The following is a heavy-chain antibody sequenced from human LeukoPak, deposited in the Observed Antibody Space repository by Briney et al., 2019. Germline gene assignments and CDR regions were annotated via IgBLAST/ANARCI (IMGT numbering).Heavy chain of an antibody. D-gene: IGHD5-18*01. CDR3: ARDRGYSYGTPEAAFDI. Sequence: SETLSLTCTVSGGSISSYYWSWIRQPPGKGLEWIGYIYYSGSTNYNPSLKSRVTISVDTSKNQFSLKLSSVTAADTAVYYCARDRGYSYGTPEAAFDIWGQGTMVTVSS. CDR2: IYYSGST. J-gene: IGHJ3*02. V-gene: IGHV4-59*01. CDR1: GGSISSYY.